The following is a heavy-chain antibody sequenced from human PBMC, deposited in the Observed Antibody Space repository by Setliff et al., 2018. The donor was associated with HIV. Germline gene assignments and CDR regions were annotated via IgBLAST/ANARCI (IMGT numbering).Heavy chain of an antibody. V-gene: IGHV3-23*01. J-gene: IGHJ4*02. CDR1: GFTFSAYA. CDR3: AKAWGSGYPSFESALMFDV. Sequence: CAASGFTFSAYAMTWVRRAPGKGLEWVSATTSNGRTTDYAESVRGRFTLSRDNSRNTLYLHMTSLRAEDTAIYYCAKAWGSGYPSFESALMFDVWGQGTLVTSPQ. D-gene: IGHD3-3*01. CDR2: TTSNGRTT.